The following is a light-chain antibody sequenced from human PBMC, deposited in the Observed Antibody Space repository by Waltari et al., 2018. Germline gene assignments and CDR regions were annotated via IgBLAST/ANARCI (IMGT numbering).Light chain of an antibody. V-gene: IGKV3-11*01. CDR2: DAS. CDR3: QQRDSWWT. Sequence: EIVLTQSPATLSLSPGERATLSCRASQSISSYLAWYQQKPGQAPRLLIYDASNRATGIPARFSCGGSGTDFTLTISSLEPEDFAVYYCQQRDSWWTFGQGTKVEIK. J-gene: IGKJ1*01. CDR1: QSISSY.